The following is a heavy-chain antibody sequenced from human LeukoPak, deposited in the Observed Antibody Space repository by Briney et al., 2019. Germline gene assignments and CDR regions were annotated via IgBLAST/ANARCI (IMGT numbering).Heavy chain of an antibody. D-gene: IGHD6-13*01. CDR3: ARDFGSWYGDYYYGMDV. J-gene: IGHJ6*02. Sequence: AGGSLRLSCAASGFTFSDYYMSWIRQAPGKGLEWVSYISSSGSTIYYADSVKGRLTISRDNAKNSLYLQMNSLRAEDTAVYYCARDFGSWYGDYYYGMDVWGQGTTVTVSS. CDR2: ISSSGSTI. V-gene: IGHV3-11*04. CDR1: GFTFSDYY.